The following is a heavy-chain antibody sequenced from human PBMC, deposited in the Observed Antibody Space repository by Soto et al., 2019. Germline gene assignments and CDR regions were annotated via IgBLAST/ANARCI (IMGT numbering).Heavy chain of an antibody. J-gene: IGHJ6*03. Sequence: GGSLRLSCAASGFTFTNAWINWVRQAPGKGLEWVGRIKSKIDGGTTDFAAPVKGRFAISRDDSQNMVYLQMTSLKIEDTAVYYCARDLSWGSNWYYYMDVWGKGTTVTVSS. V-gene: IGHV3-15*07. CDR1: GFTFTNAW. CDR3: ARDLSWGSNWYYYMDV. D-gene: IGHD7-27*01. CDR2: IKSKIDGGTT.